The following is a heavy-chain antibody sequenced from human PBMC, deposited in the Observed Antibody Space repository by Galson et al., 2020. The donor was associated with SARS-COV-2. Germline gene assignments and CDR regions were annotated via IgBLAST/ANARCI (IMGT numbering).Heavy chain of an antibody. V-gene: IGHV4-59*08. Sequence: ETSETLSLTCAVSIGSMTSHYWSWIRQAPGKGLEWIGYISYSGSTTYNPPLKSRVTISIDTSKNQFSLKLTSVTAADTALYYCAKLAEGRRSSEDYWGQGTLVTVSS. CDR3: AKLAEGRRSSEDY. J-gene: IGHJ4*02. CDR1: IGSMTSHY. D-gene: IGHD1-26*01. CDR2: ISYSGST.